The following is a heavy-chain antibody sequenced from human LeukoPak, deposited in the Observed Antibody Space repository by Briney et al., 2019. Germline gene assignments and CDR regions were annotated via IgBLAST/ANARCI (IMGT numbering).Heavy chain of an antibody. CDR1: GGSFSGYY. V-gene: IGHV4-34*01. D-gene: IGHD1-26*01. J-gene: IGHJ6*03. CDR3: ARGHPIVGATTPIYMDV. CDR2: INHSGST. Sequence: TSETLSLTCAVYGGSFSGYYWSWIRQPPGKGLEWIGEINHSGSTKYNPSLKSRVTISVDTSKNQFSLKLSSVTAADTAVYYCARGHPIVGATTPIYMDVWGKGTTVTVPS.